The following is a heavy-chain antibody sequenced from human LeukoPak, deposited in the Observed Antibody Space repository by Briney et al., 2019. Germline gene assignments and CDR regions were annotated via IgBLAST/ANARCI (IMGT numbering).Heavy chain of an antibody. J-gene: IGHJ4*02. CDR3: ARDPGAAAQFDY. CDR2: IYYSGST. Sequence: PSQTLSLTCTVSGGSISSGDYYWSWIRQPPGKGLEWIGYIYYSGSTYYNPSLKGRVTISVDTSKNQFSLKLSSVTAADTAVYYCARDPGAAAQFDYWGQGTLVTVSS. D-gene: IGHD6-13*01. CDR1: GGSISSGDYY. V-gene: IGHV4-30-4*08.